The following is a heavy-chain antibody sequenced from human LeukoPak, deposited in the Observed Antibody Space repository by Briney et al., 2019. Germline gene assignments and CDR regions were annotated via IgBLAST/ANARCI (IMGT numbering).Heavy chain of an antibody. CDR3: AKDPTTNYYDSSGYDYFDD. CDR2: ISGSGGST. J-gene: IGHJ4*02. D-gene: IGHD3-22*01. Sequence: QAGGSLRLSCAASGFTFSSYAMSWVRQAPGKGLEWVSAISGSGGSTYYADSVKGRFTISRDNSKNTLYLQMNSLRAEDTAVYYCAKDPTTNYYDSSGYDYFDDWGQGTLVTVSS. CDR1: GFTFSSYA. V-gene: IGHV3-23*01.